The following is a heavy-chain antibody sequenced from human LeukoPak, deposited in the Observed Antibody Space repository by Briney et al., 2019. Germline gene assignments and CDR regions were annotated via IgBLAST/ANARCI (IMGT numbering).Heavy chain of an antibody. D-gene: IGHD5-18*01. J-gene: IGHJ4*02. Sequence: GGSLRLSCAASGFTVSSNYMSWVRQAPGKGLEWVSVIYSGGSTYYADSVKGRFTNSRDNSKNTLYLQMNSPRAEDTAVYYCARAQRTQVYSIGVVDYWGQGTLVTVSS. CDR2: IYSGGST. V-gene: IGHV3-66*01. CDR1: GFTVSSNY. CDR3: ARAQRTQVYSIGVVDY.